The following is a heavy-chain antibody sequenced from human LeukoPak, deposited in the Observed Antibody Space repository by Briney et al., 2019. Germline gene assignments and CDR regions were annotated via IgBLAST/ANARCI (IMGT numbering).Heavy chain of an antibody. D-gene: IGHD1-26*01. CDR3: AKDALVGPTNYFDY. J-gene: IGHJ4*02. V-gene: IGHV3-74*01. CDR1: GFTFSSYW. Sequence: PGGSLRLSCAASGFTFSSYWMHWVRQAPGKGLVWVSRINSDGSSTSYADSVKGRFTISRDNAKNTLYLQMNSLRAEDTAVYYCAKDALVGPTNYFDYWGQGTLVTVSS. CDR2: INSDGSST.